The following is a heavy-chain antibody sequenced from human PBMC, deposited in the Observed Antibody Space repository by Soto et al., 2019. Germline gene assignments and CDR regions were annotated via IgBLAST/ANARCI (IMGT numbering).Heavy chain of an antibody. CDR3: AREDYDDYYVDY. D-gene: IGHD4-17*01. CDR1: GGTFSTYT. Sequence: QVQLVQSGAEVKKPGSSVKVSCKASGGTFSTYTFSWVRQAPGQGLEWMGRIIPFVGTTNYAQKFQGRVTITADKSTSTAYMELSSLRSEDTAVYYCAREDYDDYYVDYWGQGTLVTVSS. J-gene: IGHJ4*02. V-gene: IGHV1-69*08. CDR2: IIPFVGTT.